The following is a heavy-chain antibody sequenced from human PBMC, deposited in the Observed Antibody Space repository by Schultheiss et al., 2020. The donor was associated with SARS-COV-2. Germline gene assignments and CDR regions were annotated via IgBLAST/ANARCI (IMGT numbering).Heavy chain of an antibody. Sequence: TLSLTCTVSGGSISNYYWSWIRQPPGKGLEWIGYIYYSGSTNFNPSLKSRVTISVDTSKNQFSLKLTSVTAADTAIYYCARGDYTYGRFDYWGQGTLVTVSS. V-gene: IGHV4-59*01. CDR1: GGSISNYY. D-gene: IGHD5-18*01. CDR2: IYYSGST. J-gene: IGHJ4*02. CDR3: ARGDYTYGRFDY.